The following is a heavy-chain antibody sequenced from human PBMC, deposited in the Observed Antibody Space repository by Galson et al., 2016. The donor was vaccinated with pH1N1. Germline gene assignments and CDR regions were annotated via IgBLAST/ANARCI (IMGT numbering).Heavy chain of an antibody. CDR1: GFALT. Sequence: SVKVSCKVYGFALTMHWVRQAPGKGLEWMGGFDPTDEETIYAQKFQGRLTRTDDASTDTVYMELRRLRSEDTAVYYCATLLGSHLADFSSPPDDYLGQGTLVTVSS. CDR2: FDPTDEET. D-gene: IGHD3-16*02. CDR3: ATLLGSHLADFSSPPDDY. J-gene: IGHJ4*02. V-gene: IGHV1-24*01.